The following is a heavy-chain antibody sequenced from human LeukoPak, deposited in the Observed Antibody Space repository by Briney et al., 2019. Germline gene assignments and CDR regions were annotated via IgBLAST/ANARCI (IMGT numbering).Heavy chain of an antibody. CDR2: IKRDGSEI. CDR3: ARAILGFVDWLPDPYFDY. CDR1: GFTFINYR. Sequence: GGSLRLSCAASGFTFINYRMSWLRQAPGKGLEWVANIKRDGSEIHYVDSVKGRFTISRDNAKNSLYLQMNRLRAKDTAVYYCARAILGFVDWLPDPYFDYWGQGTLVTVSS. J-gene: IGHJ4*02. D-gene: IGHD3-3*01. V-gene: IGHV3-7*01.